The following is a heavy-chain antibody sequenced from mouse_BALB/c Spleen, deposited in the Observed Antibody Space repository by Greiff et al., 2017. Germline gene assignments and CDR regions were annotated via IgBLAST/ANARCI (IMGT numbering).Heavy chain of an antibody. D-gene: IGHD2-4*01. CDR1: GYAFSSSW. CDR2: IYPGDGDT. CDR3: ARRDYDYGDY. Sequence: QVQLKQSGPELVKPGASVKISCKASGYAFSSSWMNWVKQRPGQGLEWIGRIYPGDGDTNYNGKFKGKATLTADKSSSTAYMQLSSLTSVDSAVYFCARRDYDYGDYWGQGTTLTVSS. J-gene: IGHJ2*01. V-gene: IGHV1-82*01.